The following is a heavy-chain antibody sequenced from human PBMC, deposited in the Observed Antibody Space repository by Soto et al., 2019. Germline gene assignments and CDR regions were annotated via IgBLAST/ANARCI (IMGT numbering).Heavy chain of an antibody. CDR3: AKDLLLWFGELLSRFDY. J-gene: IGHJ4*02. D-gene: IGHD3-10*01. CDR2: ISGSGGST. CDR1: GFTFSSYA. V-gene: IGHV3-23*01. Sequence: GGSLRLSCAASGFTFSSYAMSWVRQAPGKGLEWVSAISGSGGSTYYADSVKGRFTISRDNSKNTLYLQMNGLRAEDTAVYYCAKDLLLWFGELLSRFDYWGQGTLVTVSS.